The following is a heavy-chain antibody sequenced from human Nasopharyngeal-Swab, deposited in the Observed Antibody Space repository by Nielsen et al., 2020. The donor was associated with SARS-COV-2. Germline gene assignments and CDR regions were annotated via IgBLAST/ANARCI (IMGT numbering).Heavy chain of an antibody. D-gene: IGHD7-27*01. J-gene: IGHJ3*01. V-gene: IGHV1-2*02. Sequence: ASVKVSCKTSGDTFTNSAISWVRQAPGQGLEWMGWINPNSGGTKYSQKFQGKFTMTRDTSISTAYMELSSLISDETAVYYCARVTGDDAFDVWGQGTIVTVSS. CDR3: ARVTGDDAFDV. CDR2: INPNSGGT. CDR1: GDTFTNSA.